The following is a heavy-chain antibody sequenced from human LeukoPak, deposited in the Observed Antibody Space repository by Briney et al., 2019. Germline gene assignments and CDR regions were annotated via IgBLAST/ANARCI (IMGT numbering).Heavy chain of an antibody. J-gene: IGHJ6*02. Sequence: ASVKVSCKASGYTFTSYGISWVRQAPGQGLEWMGIINPSGGSTSYAQKFQGRVTMTRDTSTSTVYMELSSLRSEDTAVYYCAREDTAMVHDYYYGMDVWGQGTTVTVSS. V-gene: IGHV1-46*01. CDR2: INPSGGST. CDR1: GYTFTSYG. D-gene: IGHD5-18*01. CDR3: AREDTAMVHDYYYGMDV.